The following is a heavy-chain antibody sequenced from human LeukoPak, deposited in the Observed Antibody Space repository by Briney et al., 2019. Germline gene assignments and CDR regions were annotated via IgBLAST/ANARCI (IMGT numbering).Heavy chain of an antibody. CDR1: GFTFSFYA. Sequence: GGSLRLSCAASGFTFSFYAMTWVRQAPGKGLEWVSAVSGSGGSTYFADSVKGRFTISRANSKNTLYLEMNSLRAEDTAVYYCATHYSGWHLKYFDYWGQGTLVTVSS. CDR2: VSGSGGST. CDR3: ATHYSGWHLKYFDY. J-gene: IGHJ4*02. D-gene: IGHD5-12*01. V-gene: IGHV3-23*01.